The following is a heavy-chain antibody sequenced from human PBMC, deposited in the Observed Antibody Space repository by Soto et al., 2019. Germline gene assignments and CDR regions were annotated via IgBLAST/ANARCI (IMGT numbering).Heavy chain of an antibody. J-gene: IGHJ4*02. Sequence: QVQLVQSGAEVKKPGASVKVSCKASGYTFTSYGISWVRQAPGQGLEWMGWISAYNGNTNYAQKLQGRVTMTTDPSTSTAYMEPRSLRSDDTAVYYCARDGKYSSGWYYFDYWGQGTLVTVSS. CDR1: GYTFTSYG. CDR3: ARDGKYSSGWYYFDY. D-gene: IGHD6-19*01. V-gene: IGHV1-18*01. CDR2: ISAYNGNT.